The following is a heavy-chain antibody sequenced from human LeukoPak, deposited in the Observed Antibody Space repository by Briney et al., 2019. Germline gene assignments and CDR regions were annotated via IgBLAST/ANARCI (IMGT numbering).Heavy chain of an antibody. V-gene: IGHV3-23*01. CDR2: ISGSGGST. J-gene: IGHJ5*02. D-gene: IGHD1-26*01. CDR3: AKDPYSGSYSHWFDP. CDR1: GFTFSSYA. Sequence: GGSLRLSCAASGFTFSSYAMSWLPHAPGKGLEWVLAISGSGGSTYYADPVKGLFTISRDNSKNTLYLQMNSVRAEDTAVDYGAKDPYSGSYSHWFDPWGQGTLVTVSS.